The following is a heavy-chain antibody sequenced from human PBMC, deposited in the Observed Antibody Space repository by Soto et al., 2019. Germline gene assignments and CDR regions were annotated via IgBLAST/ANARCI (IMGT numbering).Heavy chain of an antibody. D-gene: IGHD2-2*01. Sequence: GGSLRLSCAASGFTFSSYSMNWVRQAPGKGLEWVSSISSSSSYIYYADSVKGRFTISRDNAKNSLYLQMNSLRAEDTAVYYCASRRPNCSSTSCYYYYYYMDVWGKGTTVTVSS. CDR3: ASRRPNCSSTSCYYYYYYMDV. V-gene: IGHV3-21*01. J-gene: IGHJ6*03. CDR1: GFTFSSYS. CDR2: ISSSSSYI.